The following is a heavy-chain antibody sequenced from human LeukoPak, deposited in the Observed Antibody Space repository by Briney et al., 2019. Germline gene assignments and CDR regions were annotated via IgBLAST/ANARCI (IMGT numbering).Heavy chain of an antibody. Sequence: ANYAQKFQGRVTITADKSTSTAYMELSSLRSEDTAVYYCARDGTNAYWGQGTLVTVSS. J-gene: IGHJ4*02. CDR3: ARDGTNAY. V-gene: IGHV1-69*04. CDR2: A. D-gene: IGHD1-26*01.